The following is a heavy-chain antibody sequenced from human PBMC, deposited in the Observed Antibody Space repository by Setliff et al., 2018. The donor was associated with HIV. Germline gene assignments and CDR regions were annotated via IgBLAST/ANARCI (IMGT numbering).Heavy chain of an antibody. D-gene: IGHD3-3*01. V-gene: IGHV1-18*01. CDR1: GYTFTSYG. CDR2: ISAYNGNT. CDR3: ARQFLDWSNDYYSRYYMDV. Sequence: ASVKVSCKASGYTFTSYGISWVRQAPGQGLEWMGWISAYNGNTHYAQRPQGRVTMTTDTSTRTAYMELRSLRSDDTAVYYCARQFLDWSNDYYSRYYMDVWGKGTTVTVSS. J-gene: IGHJ6*03.